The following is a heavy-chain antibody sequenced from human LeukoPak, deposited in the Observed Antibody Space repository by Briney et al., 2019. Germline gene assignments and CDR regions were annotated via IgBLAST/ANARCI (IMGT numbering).Heavy chain of an antibody. J-gene: IGHJ4*02. CDR1: GSALSSDG. Sequence: SVKLWCNASGSALSSDGISMVRQAPAQGLEWMGRIIPILGIANYAQKFQGRVTITADKSTSTAYMELSSLRSEDTAVYYCASPPADYYDSRDYFDYWGQGTLVTVSS. V-gene: IGHV1-69*04. CDR2: IIPILGIA. CDR3: ASPPADYYDSRDYFDY. D-gene: IGHD3-22*01.